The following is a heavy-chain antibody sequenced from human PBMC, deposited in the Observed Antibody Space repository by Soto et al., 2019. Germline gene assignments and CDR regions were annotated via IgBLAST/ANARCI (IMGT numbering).Heavy chain of an antibody. D-gene: IGHD6-19*01. V-gene: IGHV1-69*01. Sequence: QVQLEQSGGEVKKPGSSVKVSCKASRVTFSKFIVTWVRQAPGLGLEWVGGIISIFGTANYAQKFQGRVTITADESTSTSYMEVNNLRSEDTAVYYCAKVRYSSPMGYYYGMDVWGQGTTVTVSS. CDR1: RVTFSKFI. CDR2: IISIFGTA. CDR3: AKVRYSSPMGYYYGMDV. J-gene: IGHJ6*02.